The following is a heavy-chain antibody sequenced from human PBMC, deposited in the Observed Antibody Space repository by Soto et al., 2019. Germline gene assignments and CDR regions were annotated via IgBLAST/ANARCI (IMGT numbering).Heavy chain of an antibody. CDR1: GFDVYT. CDR2: INWDSTYM. V-gene: IGHV3-9*01. D-gene: IGHD2-15*01. CDR3: IGEIKSGGLAY. J-gene: IGHJ4*02. Sequence: EVQLVESGGNWVQPGRSLRLSCASSGFDVYTMHWIRQAPGVGMEWVEGINWDSTYMGYAESVKARFTVSRDNAKKSLYLQMTGLSADDAALYYCIGEIKSGGLAYGGRGTLVTVSS.